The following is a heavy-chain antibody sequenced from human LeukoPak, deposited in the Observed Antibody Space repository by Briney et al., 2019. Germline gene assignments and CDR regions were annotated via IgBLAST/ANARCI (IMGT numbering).Heavy chain of an antibody. CDR1: GFTFSTYA. CDR3: ARAYCSSATCYLPPDY. J-gene: IGHJ4*02. CDR2: ISSTGNYI. V-gene: IGHV3-21*01. Sequence: GGSLRLSCAASGFTFSTYAMNWVRQAPGKGLEWVSTISSTGNYIYYADSVKGRFTISRDNAKNTLYLQMNSLRAEDTAVYYCARAYCSSATCYLPPDYWGQGTLVTVSS. D-gene: IGHD2-2*01.